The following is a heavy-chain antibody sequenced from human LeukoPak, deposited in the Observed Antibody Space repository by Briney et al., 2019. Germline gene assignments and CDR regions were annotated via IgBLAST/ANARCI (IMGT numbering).Heavy chain of an antibody. V-gene: IGHV7-4-1*02. CDR3: ARARSGWASDAFDI. J-gene: IGHJ3*02. D-gene: IGHD6-19*01. CDR2: INTNTGNP. CDR1: GYTFTSYA. Sequence: GASVKVSCKASGYTFTSYAMNWVRQAPGQGLEWMGWINTNTGNPTYAQGFTGWFVFSLDTSVSTAYLQISSLKAEDTAVYYCARARSGWASDAFDIWGQGTMVTVSS.